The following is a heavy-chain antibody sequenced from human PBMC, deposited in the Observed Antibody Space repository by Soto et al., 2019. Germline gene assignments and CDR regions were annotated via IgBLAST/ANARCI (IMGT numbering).Heavy chain of an antibody. V-gene: IGHV3-43*01. J-gene: IGHJ6*02. CDR3: AKDLRRYCSSTSCFPDYYYGMDV. CDR1: GFTFDDYT. D-gene: IGHD2-2*01. CDR2: ISWDGGST. Sequence: GGSLRLSCAAPGFTFDDYTMHWVRQAPGKGLEWVSLISWDGGSTYYADSVKGRFTISRDNSKNSLYLQMNSLRTEDTALYYCAKDLRRYCSSTSCFPDYYYGMDVWGQGTTVTVSS.